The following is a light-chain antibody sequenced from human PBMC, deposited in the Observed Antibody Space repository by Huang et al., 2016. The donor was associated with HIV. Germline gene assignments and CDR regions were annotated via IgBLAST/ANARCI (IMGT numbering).Light chain of an antibody. V-gene: IGKV3-20*01. Sequence: EIVLTQSPGTLSLSSGERATLSCRASEPVNTNSINWYQQKPGQAPRLLIYGVSNRATGIPDRFSGSGSGSDFTLTISRLEPEDFAVYYCQQYSSSPPITFGQGTRLAIK. CDR1: EPVNTNS. CDR2: GVS. J-gene: IGKJ5*01. CDR3: QQYSSSPPIT.